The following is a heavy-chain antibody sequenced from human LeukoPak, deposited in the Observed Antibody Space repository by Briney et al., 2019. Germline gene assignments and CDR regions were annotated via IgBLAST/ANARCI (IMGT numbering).Heavy chain of an antibody. CDR1: GFTVSSNY. CDR2: IYSGGST. Sequence: PGGSLRLSCAASGFTVSSNYMSWVRQAPGKGLEWVSVIYSGGSTYYPDSVKGRFTISRDNTNNTLYLQMNSLRAEDTAVYYCARGPPQLPGAFDMWGQGTMVIVS. D-gene: IGHD1-7*01. V-gene: IGHV3-53*01. CDR3: ARGPPQLPGAFDM. J-gene: IGHJ3*02.